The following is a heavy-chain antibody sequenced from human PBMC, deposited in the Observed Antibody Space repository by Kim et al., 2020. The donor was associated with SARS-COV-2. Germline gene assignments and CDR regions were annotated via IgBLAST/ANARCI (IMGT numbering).Heavy chain of an antibody. D-gene: IGHD3-10*01. CDR3: ASWRGGGLLWFGMDV. CDR1: GGSISSYY. Sequence: SETLSLTCTVSGGSISSYYWSWIRQPPGKGLEWIGYIYYSGSTNYNPSLKSRVTISVDTSKNQFSLKLSSVTAADTAVYYCASWRGGGLLWFGMDVWGQGTTVTVSS. CDR2: IYYSGST. J-gene: IGHJ6*02. V-gene: IGHV4-59*01.